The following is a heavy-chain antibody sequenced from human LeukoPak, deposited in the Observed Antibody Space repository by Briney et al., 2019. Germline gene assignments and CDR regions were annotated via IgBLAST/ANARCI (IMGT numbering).Heavy chain of an antibody. Sequence: RLSCEEPGLKLDCNARHSVQQAKGKGLEWVSGISWNSGTIGYADSVKGRFTISRDNAKNSLYLQMNSLRVEDTALYYCAKGAGGWYDAFDIWRQGTMVTVSS. V-gene: IGHV3-9*01. CDR2: ISWNSGTI. D-gene: IGHD2-15*01. CDR1: GLKLDCNA. J-gene: IGHJ3*02. CDR3: AKGAGGWYDAFDI.